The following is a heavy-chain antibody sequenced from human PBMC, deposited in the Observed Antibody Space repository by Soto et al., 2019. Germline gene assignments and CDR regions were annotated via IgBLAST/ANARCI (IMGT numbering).Heavy chain of an antibody. Sequence: GGSLRLSCAVSGFTFANHWMHWVRQAPGKGLEWVSRMNSDGSTTDYADSVKGRFTVSRDNAKNTLYLQMNSLRAEDTAVYYCATAEVDYWGPGNMVTVYS. V-gene: IGHV3-74*01. CDR1: GFTFANHW. J-gene: IGHJ4*02. CDR3: ATAEVDY. CDR2: MNSDGSTT.